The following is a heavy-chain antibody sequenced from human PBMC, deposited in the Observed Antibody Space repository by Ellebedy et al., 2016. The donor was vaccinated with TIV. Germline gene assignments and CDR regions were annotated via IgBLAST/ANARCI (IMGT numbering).Heavy chain of an antibody. J-gene: IGHJ6*02. D-gene: IGHD6-13*01. Sequence: AASVKVSCKASGYTFTSYYMYWVRQAPGQGLEWMGIINPSGGGTTYAQKFQGRVTMTRDTSTSTVYMELSSLRSEDTAVYYCARDFGSSWLYYYSGMDVWGQGTTVTVSS. CDR3: ARDFGSSWLYYYSGMDV. CDR1: GYTFTSYY. V-gene: IGHV1-46*01. CDR2: INPSGGGT.